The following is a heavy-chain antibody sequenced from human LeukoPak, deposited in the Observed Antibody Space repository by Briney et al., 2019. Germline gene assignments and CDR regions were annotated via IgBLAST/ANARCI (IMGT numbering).Heavy chain of an antibody. CDR2: IYPGDSDT. CDR3: ARRYGSGSSPTLDY. CDR1: GYSFTSYW. D-gene: IGHD3-10*01. V-gene: IGHV5-51*01. Sequence: GEPLKTSCKGSGYSFTSYWIGWVRQMPGKGLKWMRIIYPGDSDTRYSPSFQGQVTISADKSISTAYLQWSSLKASDTAMYYCARRYGSGSSPTLDYWGQGTLVTVSS. J-gene: IGHJ4*02.